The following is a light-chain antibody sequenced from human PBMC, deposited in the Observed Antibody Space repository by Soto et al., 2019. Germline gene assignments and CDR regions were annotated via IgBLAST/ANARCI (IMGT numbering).Light chain of an antibody. CDR3: QQSYISPQT. CDR1: QSISSY. CDR2: AES. V-gene: IGKV1-39*01. J-gene: IGKJ1*01. Sequence: DIQMTQSPSSLSASVGDRVNITCRASQSISSYLNWYQQKPGKAPKLLIYAESTLQSGVPSRFSGSGSGTDFTLTISSLQPEDFATYYCQQSYISPQTFGQGTKVEIK.